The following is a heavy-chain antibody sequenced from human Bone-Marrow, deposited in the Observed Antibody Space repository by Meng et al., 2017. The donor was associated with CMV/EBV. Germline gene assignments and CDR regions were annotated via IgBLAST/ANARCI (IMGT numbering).Heavy chain of an antibody. J-gene: IGHJ6*02. Sequence: GGSLRLSCAASGFTFSGYWMTWVRQAPGKGLEWVANIKEDGSEKYYVDSVKGRFTISRDNAKNSLYLQMSSLRVEDTAMYYCARGMITKAVWGQGNTVTVAS. CDR1: GFTFSGYW. CDR3: ARGMITKAV. CDR2: IKEDGSEK. V-gene: IGHV3-7*01. D-gene: IGHD1-20*01.